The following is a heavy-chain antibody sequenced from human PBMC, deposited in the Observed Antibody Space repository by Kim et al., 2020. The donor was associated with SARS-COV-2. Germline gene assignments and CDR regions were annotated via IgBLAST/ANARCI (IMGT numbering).Heavy chain of an antibody. V-gene: IGHV3-30*18. CDR2: ISYDGSNK. CDR3: AKDRLDTAMRGMDV. Sequence: GGSLRLSCAASGFTFSSYGMHWVRQAPGKGLEWVAVISYDGSNKYYADSVKGRFTISRDNSKNTLYLQMNSLRAEDTAVYYCAKDRLDTAMRGMDVWGQGTTVTVSS. J-gene: IGHJ6*02. CDR1: GFTFSSYG. D-gene: IGHD5-18*01.